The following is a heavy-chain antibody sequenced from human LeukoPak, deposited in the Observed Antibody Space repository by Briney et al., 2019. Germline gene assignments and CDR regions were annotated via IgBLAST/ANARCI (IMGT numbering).Heavy chain of an antibody. CDR2: IDPDGVDK. J-gene: IGHJ4*02. D-gene: IGHD5-24*01. V-gene: IGHV3-7*01. CDR3: ARGWATIPD. Sequence: GGSLRLSCAASGFNFSISYMMWVRQAPGEGLEWVAHIDPDGVDKNYVGSVKDRFIISRDNTKNSLFLQMNSLRDKDTALYYCARGWATIPDWGQGSLVIVSS. CDR1: GFNFSISY.